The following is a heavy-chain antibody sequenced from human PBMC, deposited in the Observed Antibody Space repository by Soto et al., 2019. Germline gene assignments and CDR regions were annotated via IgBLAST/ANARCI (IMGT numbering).Heavy chain of an antibody. V-gene: IGHV1-2*02. Sequence: QVQLVQSGAEVKKPGASVKVSCKASGYTFTGYYMQWVRQAPGQGLEWMGWINPNSGGTNYAQKFQGRGTMTRDTSISTAYMELSRLRTDDKVAYYCAKYGGNGGFDIWGQGTMVTVSS. CDR1: GYTFTGYY. CDR2: INPNSGGT. CDR3: AKYGGNGGFDI. J-gene: IGHJ3*02. D-gene: IGHD2-8*01.